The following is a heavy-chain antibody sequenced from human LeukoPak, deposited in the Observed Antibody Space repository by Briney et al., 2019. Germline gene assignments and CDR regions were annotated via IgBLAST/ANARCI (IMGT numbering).Heavy chain of an antibody. CDR1: GFTFSSYE. D-gene: IGHD3-22*01. V-gene: IGHV3-48*03. J-gene: IGHJ4*02. CDR2: ISSRGSTI. Sequence: PGGSLRLSCAASGFTFSSYEMNWVRQAPGKGLEWVSYISSRGSTIYYADSVTRRFTISRDNAKNSLYLQMNRLRVEDTAVYYCARDRGYYDQDYWGQGTLVTVSS. CDR3: ARDRGYYDQDY.